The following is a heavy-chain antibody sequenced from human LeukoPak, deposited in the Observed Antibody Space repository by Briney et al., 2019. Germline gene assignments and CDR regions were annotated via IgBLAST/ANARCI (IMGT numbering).Heavy chain of an antibody. J-gene: IGHJ4*02. D-gene: IGHD3-10*01. V-gene: IGHV1-8*03. CDR1: GYTFTSYD. CDR2: MNPNSGNT. CDR3: ARGRSRVRGVPVGYYMDV. Sequence: ASVKVSCKASGYTFTSYDINWVRQATGQGLEWMGWMNPNSGNTGYAQKFQGRVTITRNTSISTAYMELSSLRSEDTAVYYCARGRSRVRGVPVGYYMDVWGQGTLVTVSS.